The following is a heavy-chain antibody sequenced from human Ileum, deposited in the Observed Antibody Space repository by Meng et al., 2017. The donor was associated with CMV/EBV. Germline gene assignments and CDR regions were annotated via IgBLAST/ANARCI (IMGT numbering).Heavy chain of an antibody. CDR1: RDTLSNYA. Sequence: KVSCKASRDTLSNYAINWVRQAPGQGLEWMGGIIPLFGTSNYAQKFQGRVTITRDDSTNTAYMALSSLKSDDTAIYYCARGTTGFDYWGQGTLVTVSS. CDR3: ARGTTGFDY. J-gene: IGHJ4*02. V-gene: IGHV1-69*05. D-gene: IGHD3-9*01. CDR2: IIPLFGTS.